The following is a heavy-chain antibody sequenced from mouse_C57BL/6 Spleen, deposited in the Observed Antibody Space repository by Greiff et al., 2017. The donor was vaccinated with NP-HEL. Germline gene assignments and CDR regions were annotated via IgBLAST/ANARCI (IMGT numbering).Heavy chain of an antibody. V-gene: IGHV1-53*01. D-gene: IGHD1-1*01. CDR2: INPSNGGT. J-gene: IGHJ1*03. Sequence: VQLQQPGTELVKPGASVKLSCKASGYTFTSYWMHWVKQRPGQGLEWIGNINPSNGGTNYNEKFKSKATLTVDKSSSTAYRQLSSLTSEDSAVYYCARTDYYGSSVNWYFDVWGTGTTVTVSS. CDR1: GYTFTSYW. CDR3: ARTDYYGSSVNWYFDV.